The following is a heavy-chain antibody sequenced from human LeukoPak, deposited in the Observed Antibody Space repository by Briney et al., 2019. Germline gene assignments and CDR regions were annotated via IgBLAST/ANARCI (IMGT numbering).Heavy chain of an antibody. J-gene: IGHJ4*02. CDR3: ARSVYY. V-gene: IGHV3-30*14. CDR2: ISYDGSNK. CDR1: EFTFSDYA. Sequence: GGSLRLSCAASEFTFSDYAMHWVRQAPGKGLEWVALISYDGSNKYYADSVKGRFTIFRDNSKNTLYLQMNSLRAEDTAVYYCARSVYYWGQGTLVTVSS. D-gene: IGHD5/OR15-5a*01.